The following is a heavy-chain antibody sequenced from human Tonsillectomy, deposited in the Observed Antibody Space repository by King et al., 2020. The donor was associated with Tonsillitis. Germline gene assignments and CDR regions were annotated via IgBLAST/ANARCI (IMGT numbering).Heavy chain of an antibody. CDR3: ARGISGYDRYDY. V-gene: IGHV3-33*05. D-gene: IGHD5-12*01. CDR2: ISYDGSNK. CDR1: GFTFSSYG. Sequence: VQPVESGGGVVQPGRSLRLSCAASGFTFSSYGMHWVRQAPGKGLEWVAVISYDGSNKYYADSVKGRFTISRDNSKNTLYLQMNSLRAEDTAVYYCARGISGYDRYDYWGQGTLVTVSS. J-gene: IGHJ4*02.